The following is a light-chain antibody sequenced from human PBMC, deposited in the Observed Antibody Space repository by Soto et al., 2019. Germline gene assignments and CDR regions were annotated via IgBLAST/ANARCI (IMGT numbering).Light chain of an antibody. CDR2: GND. V-gene: IGLV1-47*02. J-gene: IGLJ2*01. CDR1: STNIGRNP. CDR3: AAWDDSLSGVV. Sequence: QSARTQPPSASGTPGQRVTISCSGTSTNIGRNPVYWYQQLPGMAPKLLIYGNDQRPSGVPDRFSGSKSGASASLAISGLRSEDEADYYCAAWDDSLSGVVFGGGTKVTVL.